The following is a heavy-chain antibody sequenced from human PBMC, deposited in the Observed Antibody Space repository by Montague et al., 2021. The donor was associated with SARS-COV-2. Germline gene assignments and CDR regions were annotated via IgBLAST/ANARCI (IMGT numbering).Heavy chain of an antibody. Sequence: TLSLTCTVSGGSISSGGYYWSWIRQHPRKGLEWIGYIYYSGSTYYNPSLKSRVTISVDTSKNQFSLKLSSVTAADTAVYYCAREPRVGQLLSIYYYGMDVWGQGTTVTVSS. D-gene: IGHD2-2*01. J-gene: IGHJ6*02. V-gene: IGHV4-31*03. CDR1: GGSISSGGYY. CDR3: AREPRVGQLLSIYYYGMDV. CDR2: IYYSGST.